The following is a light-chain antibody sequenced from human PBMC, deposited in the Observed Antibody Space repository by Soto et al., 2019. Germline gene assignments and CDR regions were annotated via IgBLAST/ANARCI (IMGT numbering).Light chain of an antibody. CDR3: QLCDSNSDHVV. CDR1: NLGRKS. Sequence: SYELTQAPSVSVAKGQPARITCGGTNLGRKSVPWYQQKPGQAAVVVVYDDRDRPSEIPERFSGSNSGNTAALTISRVEAGDEADYYCQLCDSNSDHVVFGGVTKLTVL. V-gene: IGLV3-21*02. CDR2: DDR. J-gene: IGLJ2*01.